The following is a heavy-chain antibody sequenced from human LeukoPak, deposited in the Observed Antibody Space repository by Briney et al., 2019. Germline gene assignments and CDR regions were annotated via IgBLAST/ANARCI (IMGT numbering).Heavy chain of an antibody. CDR3: ATRATQDYGDYYFDY. Sequence: SETLPLTCAVYGGSFSGYYWSWIRQPPGKGLEWIGEINHSGSTNYNPSLKSRVTISVDTSKNQFSLKLSSVTAADTAVYYCATRATQDYGDYYFDYWGQGTLVTVSS. V-gene: IGHV4-34*01. D-gene: IGHD4-17*01. J-gene: IGHJ4*02. CDR2: INHSGST. CDR1: GGSFSGYY.